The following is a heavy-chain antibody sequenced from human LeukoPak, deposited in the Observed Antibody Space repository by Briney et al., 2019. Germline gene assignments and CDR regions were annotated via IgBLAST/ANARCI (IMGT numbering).Heavy chain of an antibody. Sequence: SETLSLTCTVSGDSTSSYYWSWIRQPPGKGLEWIGYIYYTGTTNYNPSLKSRVAISLDTSRNQFSLKLSSVTAADTAVYYCARGGDYYDSSGSYYPLDYWGQGTLVTVSS. J-gene: IGHJ4*02. V-gene: IGHV4-59*01. CDR2: IYYTGTT. CDR1: GDSTSSYY. D-gene: IGHD3-22*01. CDR3: ARGGDYYDSSGSYYPLDY.